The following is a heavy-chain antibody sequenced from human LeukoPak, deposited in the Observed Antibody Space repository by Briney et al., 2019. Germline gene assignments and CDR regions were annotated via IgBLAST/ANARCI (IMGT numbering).Heavy chain of an antibody. V-gene: IGHV3-11*04. CDR1: GFTFSDYY. J-gene: IGHJ4*02. CDR3: ARDRVGGTYSYAADQ. D-gene: IGHD1-26*01. Sequence: GGSLRLSCAASGFTFSDYYMYSIRQAPGKGLERVAYIGISAGTIYYTDSVKGRFTVSRDNTKNSLYLQMNSLRAEDTAIYYCARDRVGGTYSYAADQWGQGTVVTVSS. CDR2: IGISAGTI.